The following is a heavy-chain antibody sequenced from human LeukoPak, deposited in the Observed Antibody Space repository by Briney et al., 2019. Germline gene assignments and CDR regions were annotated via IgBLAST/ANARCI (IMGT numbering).Heavy chain of an antibody. CDR1: GFTSSNHA. J-gene: IGHJ4*02. Sequence: GGSLRLSCATSGFTSSNHAMHWVRQAPGKGLEYVSAITRNGGNTYYANSVKGRFTISRDNSKNTLYLQMGSLRAEDMAVYYCARGTCSGTTCHHTYDYWGQGTLVTVSS. CDR3: ARGTCSGTTCHHTYDY. D-gene: IGHD2-2*01. V-gene: IGHV3-64*01. CDR2: ITRNGGNT.